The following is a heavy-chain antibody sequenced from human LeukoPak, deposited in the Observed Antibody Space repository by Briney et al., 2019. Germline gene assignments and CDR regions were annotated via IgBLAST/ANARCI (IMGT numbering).Heavy chain of an antibody. D-gene: IGHD6-13*01. Sequence: ASLKVSCKTSGYTFTGYYIHWVRQAPGQGLEWMGWIDPNSGGTNYAQKFQGRVTMTRDTSISTAYMELSRLTSADTAVYRCATPSSSSWYGFDPWGQGTLVTVSS. V-gene: IGHV1-2*02. CDR2: IDPNSGGT. CDR3: ATPSSSSWYGFDP. CDR1: GYTFTGYY. J-gene: IGHJ5*02.